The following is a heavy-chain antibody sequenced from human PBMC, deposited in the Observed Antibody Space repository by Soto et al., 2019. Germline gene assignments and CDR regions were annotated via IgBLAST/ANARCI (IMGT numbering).Heavy chain of an antibody. Sequence: QVQLVQSGAEVKKPGSSVKVSCKASGGTFSSYTISWVRQAPGQGLEWMGRIIPILGIANYAQKFQGRVRITADKSTSTAYMELSSLRSEVTAVYYCARDRFSGWNVAFDIWGQGTMVTGSS. V-gene: IGHV1-69*08. D-gene: IGHD6-19*01. J-gene: IGHJ3*02. CDR3: ARDRFSGWNVAFDI. CDR2: IIPILGIA. CDR1: GGTFSSYT.